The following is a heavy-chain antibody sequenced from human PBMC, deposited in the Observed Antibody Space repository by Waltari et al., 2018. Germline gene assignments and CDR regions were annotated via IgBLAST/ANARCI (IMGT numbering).Heavy chain of an antibody. Sequence: QVQLVQSGAEVKKPGASVKVSCKASGYTLTSYDVNWVRQATGQGLEWMGWMNPNSGNTGYAQKFQGRVTMTRNTSISTAYMELSSLRSEDTAVYYCARAPEPAHYYYYMDVWGKGTTVTVSS. CDR1: GYTLTSYD. V-gene: IGHV1-8*01. J-gene: IGHJ6*03. CDR2: MNPNSGNT. D-gene: IGHD1-1*01. CDR3: ARAPEPAHYYYYMDV.